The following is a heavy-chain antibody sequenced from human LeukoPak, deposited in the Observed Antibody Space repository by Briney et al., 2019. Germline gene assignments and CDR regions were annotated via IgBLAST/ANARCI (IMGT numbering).Heavy chain of an antibody. CDR2: IYYSGST. CDR1: GGSISSSSYY. CDR3: ARHAANYGDYVGPDLDY. V-gene: IGHV4-39*01. D-gene: IGHD4-17*01. Sequence: SETLSLTCTVSGGSISSSSYYWGWIRQPPGKGLEWIGSIYYSGSTYYNPSLKSRVTISVDTSKNQFSLKLSSVTAADTAVYYCARHAANYGDYVGPDLDYWGQGTLVTVSS. J-gene: IGHJ4*02.